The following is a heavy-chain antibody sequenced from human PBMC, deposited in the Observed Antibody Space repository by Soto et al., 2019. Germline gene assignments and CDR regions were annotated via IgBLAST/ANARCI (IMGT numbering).Heavy chain of an antibody. CDR1: GFTFSSYS. Sequence: GGSLRLSCAASGFTFSSYSMNWVRQAPGKGLEWVSSISSSSSYIYYADSVKGRFTISRDNAKNSLYLQMNSLRAEDTAVYYCARDCLPPRSFSNDVPPPSFDPWGQGTLVTVSS. CDR3: ARDCLPPRSFSNDVPPPSFDP. D-gene: IGHD4-4*01. J-gene: IGHJ5*02. CDR2: ISSSSSYI. V-gene: IGHV3-21*01.